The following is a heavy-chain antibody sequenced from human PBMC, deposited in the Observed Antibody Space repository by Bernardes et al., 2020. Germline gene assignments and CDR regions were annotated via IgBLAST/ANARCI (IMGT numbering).Heavy chain of an antibody. D-gene: IGHD6-19*01. V-gene: IGHV1-18*01. Sequence: ASVKVSCKASGYTLTSYGIGWVRQAPGQGLEWMGWISAYNGNTNYAQKLQGRVTMTTDTSTSTAYMELRSLRSDDTAVYYCARDAYIAVADTFDYWGQGTLVTVSS. CDR3: ARDAYIAVADTFDY. J-gene: IGHJ4*02. CDR2: ISAYNGNT. CDR1: GYTLTSYG.